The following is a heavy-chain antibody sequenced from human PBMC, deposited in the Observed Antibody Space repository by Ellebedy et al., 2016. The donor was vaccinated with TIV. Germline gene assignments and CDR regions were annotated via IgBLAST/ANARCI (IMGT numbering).Heavy chain of an antibody. J-gene: IGHJ4*02. CDR2: IRSKTNSYAT. V-gene: IGHV3-73*01. Sequence: GESLKISCAASGFTFSGSAMHWVRQASGKGLEWVGRIRSKTNSYATAYAASVKVRFTISRDDSKNTAYLQMKSLKTEDTAVYYCTRRLAAAGWGFDYWGQGTLVTVSS. CDR1: GFTFSGSA. D-gene: IGHD6-13*01. CDR3: TRRLAAAGWGFDY.